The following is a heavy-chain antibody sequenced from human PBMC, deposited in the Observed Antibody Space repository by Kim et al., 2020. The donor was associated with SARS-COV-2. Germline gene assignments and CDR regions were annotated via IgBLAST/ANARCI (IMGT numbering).Heavy chain of an antibody. CDR2: EST. CDR3: ASYYYGSVY. V-gene: IGHV4-28*01. Sequence: ESTYCTPSLKSRVPMSVDTSKNQFSLKLSSVTAVDTAVYYCASYYYGSVYWGQGTLVTVSS. D-gene: IGHD3-10*01. J-gene: IGHJ4*02.